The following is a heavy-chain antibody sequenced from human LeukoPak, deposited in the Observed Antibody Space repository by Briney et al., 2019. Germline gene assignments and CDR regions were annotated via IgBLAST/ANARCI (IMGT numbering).Heavy chain of an antibody. CDR1: GFTFSSYD. CDR3: ARKTYYYDTSPAGWFDA. V-gene: IGHV3-30*02. D-gene: IGHD3-22*01. Sequence: GGSLRLSCAASGFTFSSYDIHWVRQAPGKGLEWVAFIRYDGSNKYYADSVKGRFTISRDNSKNTLYLQMNSLRVEDTAVYYCARKTYYYDTSPAGWFDAWGQGTLGTVSS. CDR2: IRYDGSNK. J-gene: IGHJ5*02.